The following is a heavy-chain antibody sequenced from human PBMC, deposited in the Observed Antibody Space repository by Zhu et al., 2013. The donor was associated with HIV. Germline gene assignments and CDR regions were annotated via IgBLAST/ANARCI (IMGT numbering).Heavy chain of an antibody. CDR2: IKSQSDGGTA. CDR1: GMTFSDAW. D-gene: IGHD2-21*01. CDR3: AIANCGGDCPMYNWFGP. V-gene: IGHV3-15*01. Sequence: EVQLVESGGDLVEPGGSLRLSCAASGMTFSDAWMYWVRQAPGRGLEWVGRIKSQSDGGTADYDAVAIGRFTISRDDSKNTLYLQMNSLKTDDTAVYFCAIANCGGDCPMYNWFGPGAREPWSPSPQ. J-gene: IGHJ5*02.